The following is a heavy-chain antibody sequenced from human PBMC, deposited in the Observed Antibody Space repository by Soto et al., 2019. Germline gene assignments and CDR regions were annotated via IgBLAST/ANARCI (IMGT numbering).Heavy chain of an antibody. CDR1: GFTFSDYY. CDR2: ISSSGSTI. CDR3: ARGDNTYYDFWSGYSLGAFDI. Sequence: PGGSLRLSCAASGFTFSDYYMSWIRQAPGKGLEWVSYISSSGSTIYYADSVKGRFTISRDNAKNSLYLQMNSLRAEDTAVYYCARGDNTYYDFWSGYSLGAFDIWGQGTMVTVSS. V-gene: IGHV3-11*01. D-gene: IGHD3-3*01. J-gene: IGHJ3*02.